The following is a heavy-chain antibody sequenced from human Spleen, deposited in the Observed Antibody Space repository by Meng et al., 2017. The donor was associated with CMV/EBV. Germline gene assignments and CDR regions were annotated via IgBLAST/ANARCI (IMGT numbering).Heavy chain of an antibody. Sequence: RTPSGYTSKIYGISLGRPAHGQGLEWMGWISGYNGETNLAQKFQGTVTMTTDPSTTTAYMELRSLRSDDTAVYYCARGDTGTTFDYWGQGTLVTVSS. CDR2: ISGYNGET. V-gene: IGHV1-18*01. D-gene: IGHD1-1*01. CDR3: ARGDTGTTFDY. CDR1: GYTSKIYG. J-gene: IGHJ4*02.